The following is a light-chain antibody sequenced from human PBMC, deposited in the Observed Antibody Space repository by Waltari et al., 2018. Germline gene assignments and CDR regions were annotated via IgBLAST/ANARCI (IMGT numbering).Light chain of an antibody. CDR1: SSDVGFYNY. CDR2: DVS. V-gene: IGLV2-14*01. CDR3: NSYTGSSSWV. Sequence: QSALTQPASVSGSPGQPITISCYGTSSDVGFYNYVSWYQQHPGKAPKLMIYDVSQRPSGVSDRFSGSKSGNTASLTISGLQAEDEADYYCNSYTGSSSWVFGGGTKVTV. J-gene: IGLJ3*02.